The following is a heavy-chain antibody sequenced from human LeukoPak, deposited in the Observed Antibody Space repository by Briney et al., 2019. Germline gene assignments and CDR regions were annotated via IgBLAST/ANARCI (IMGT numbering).Heavy chain of an antibody. V-gene: IGHV3-7*01. CDR2: INQDGSDK. CDR1: GFTFSRCW. D-gene: IGHD3-22*01. Sequence: GGSLRLSCAASGFTFSRCWMSWVRQAPGKGLEWVANINQDGSDKTILDSVKGRFTISRDNAKNSLYLQMNSPRAEDTAVYYCARSWSSGYYFDFWGQGTLVTVSS. CDR3: ARSWSSGYYFDF. J-gene: IGHJ4*02.